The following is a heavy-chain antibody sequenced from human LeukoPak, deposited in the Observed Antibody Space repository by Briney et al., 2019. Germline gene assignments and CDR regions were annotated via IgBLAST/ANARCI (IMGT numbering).Heavy chain of an antibody. D-gene: IGHD3-22*01. Sequence: SETLSLTCTVSGGSISSYYWSWIRQPPGKGLEWIGYIYYSGSTNYNPSLKSRVTISVDTSKNQFSLELSSVTAADTAVYYCARVGYYYYDSSGYYYYYYGMDVWGQGTTVTVSS. V-gene: IGHV4-59*01. CDR2: IYYSGST. CDR1: GGSISSYY. J-gene: IGHJ6*02. CDR3: ARVGYYYYDSSGYYYYYYGMDV.